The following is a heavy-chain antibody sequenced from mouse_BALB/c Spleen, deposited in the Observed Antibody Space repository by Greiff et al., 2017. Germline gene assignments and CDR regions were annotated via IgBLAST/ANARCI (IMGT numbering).Heavy chain of an antibody. CDR3: ARSVMTLWYFDV. Sequence: EVQLQQSGPGLVKPSQSLPLTCTVSGYSITSDYVWYWIRQFPGNKLEWLGYISYSGSTSYNPSLKSRTSITRDTSTNQFFLQLNSVTTEDTATYYCARSVMTLWYFDVWGAGTTVTVSS. CDR1: GYSITSDYV. J-gene: IGHJ1*01. V-gene: IGHV3-2*02. D-gene: IGHD2-3*01. CDR2: ISYSGST.